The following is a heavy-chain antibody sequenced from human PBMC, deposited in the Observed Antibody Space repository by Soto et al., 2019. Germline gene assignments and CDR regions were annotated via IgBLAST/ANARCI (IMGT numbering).Heavy chain of an antibody. V-gene: IGHV4-31*03. CDR3: ARDPGDCSSTSCSTRAGFDY. Sequence: QVQLQESGPGLVKPSQTLSLTCTVSGGSISSGGYYWSWIRQHPGKGLEWIGYIYYSGSTYYNPSLKSRVTISVDTSKNQFSLKLSSVTAADTAVYYCARDPGDCSSTSCSTRAGFDYWGQGTLVTVSS. J-gene: IGHJ4*02. CDR2: IYYSGST. D-gene: IGHD2-2*01. CDR1: GGSISSGGYY.